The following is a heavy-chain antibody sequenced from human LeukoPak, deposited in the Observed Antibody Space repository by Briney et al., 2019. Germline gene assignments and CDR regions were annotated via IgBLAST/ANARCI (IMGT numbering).Heavy chain of an antibody. CDR3: ARVDGSGSYFYYYYGMDV. CDR2: IYSGGST. CDR1: GFTVSSNY. Sequence: GGSLRLSCAASGFTVSSNYMSWVRQAPGKGLEWVSVIYSGGSTYYADSVKGRFTISRDNSKNTLYLQMNSPRAEDTAVYYCARVDGSGSYFYYYYGMDVWGQGTTVTVSS. D-gene: IGHD3-10*01. J-gene: IGHJ6*02. V-gene: IGHV3-53*01.